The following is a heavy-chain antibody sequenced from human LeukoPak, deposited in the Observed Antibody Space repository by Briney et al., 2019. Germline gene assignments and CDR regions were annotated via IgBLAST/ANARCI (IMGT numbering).Heavy chain of an antibody. CDR3: AITIWFGELLPTTFDY. J-gene: IGHJ4*02. CDR2: IYYSGST. Sequence: PSETLSLTCAVYGGSFSGYYWSWIRQPPGKGLEWIGSIYYSGSTYYNPSLKSRVTISVDTSKNQFSLKLSSVTAADTAVYYCAITIWFGELLPTTFDYWGQGTLVTVSS. D-gene: IGHD3-10*01. V-gene: IGHV4-34*01. CDR1: GGSFSGYY.